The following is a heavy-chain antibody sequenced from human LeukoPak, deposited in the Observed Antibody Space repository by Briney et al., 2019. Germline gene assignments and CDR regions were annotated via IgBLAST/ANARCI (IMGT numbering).Heavy chain of an antibody. Sequence: ASVKVSCKASGGTFSSYAISWVRQAPGQGLEWMGGIIPIFGTANYEQKFQGRVTITADESTSTAYMELSSLRSEDTAVYYCARIRVVVGAAPKYYFDYWGQGTLITVSS. J-gene: IGHJ4*02. D-gene: IGHD2-15*01. CDR2: IIPIFGTA. CDR3: ARIRVVVGAAPKYYFDY. CDR1: GGTFSSYA. V-gene: IGHV1-69*13.